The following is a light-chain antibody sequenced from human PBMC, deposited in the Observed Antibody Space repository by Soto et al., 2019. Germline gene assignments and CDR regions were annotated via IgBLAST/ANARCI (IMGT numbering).Light chain of an antibody. J-gene: IGKJ1*01. CDR2: AAS. V-gene: IGKV1-39*01. CDR3: QESYSTPPT. Sequence: DIQMTQSPSSLSASVGDTVTITCRASQSISSFLNWYQQKIGRAPKVLIYAASRLEDGVPSRFSGSGSGTDFTLTITSLQPDDFATYYCQESYSTPPTFGQGTKVEVE. CDR1: QSISSF.